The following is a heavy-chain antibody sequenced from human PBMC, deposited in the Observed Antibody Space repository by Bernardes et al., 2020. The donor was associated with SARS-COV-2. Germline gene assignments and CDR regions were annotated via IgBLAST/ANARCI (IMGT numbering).Heavy chain of an antibody. CDR1: EFTFSRFC. J-gene: IGHJ4*02. CDR2: INEDGTTT. Sequence: GSVRLSFPASEFTFSRFCMHWVRHVPGKGLVWVARINEDGTTTNYADSVQGRFTISRDNAKNTLFLQMNSLRAEDTAVYYCARDVAGREDFWGQGTLVTVSS. D-gene: IGHD1-26*01. CDR3: ARDVAGREDF. V-gene: IGHV3-74*01.